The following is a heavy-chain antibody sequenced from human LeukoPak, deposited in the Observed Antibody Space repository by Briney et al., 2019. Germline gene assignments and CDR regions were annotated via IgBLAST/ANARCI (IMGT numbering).Heavy chain of an antibody. Sequence: QAGGSLRLSCAASGFTFSSYGMHWVRQAPGKGLEWVAVIWYDGSNKYYADSVKGRFTISIDNSKNTLYLQMNSLRAEDTAVYYCASWANGIDVWGQGTTVTVSS. D-gene: IGHD3-16*01. J-gene: IGHJ6*02. V-gene: IGHV3-33*01. CDR3: ASWANGIDV. CDR1: GFTFSSYG. CDR2: IWYDGSNK.